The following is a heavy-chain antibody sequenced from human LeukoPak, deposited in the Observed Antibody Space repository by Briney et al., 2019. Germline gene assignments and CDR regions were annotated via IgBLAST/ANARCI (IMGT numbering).Heavy chain of an antibody. Sequence: GRSLRLSCAASGFTFSSYGMHWVRQAPGKGLEWVAVISYDGSNKYYADSVKGRFTISRDNSKNTLYLQMNSLRAEDTAVYYCAKEGGVTYYYDSSGYYFDYWGQGTLVTVSS. J-gene: IGHJ4*02. CDR3: AKEGGVTYYYDSSGYYFDY. D-gene: IGHD3-22*01. V-gene: IGHV3-30*18. CDR2: ISYDGSNK. CDR1: GFTFSSYG.